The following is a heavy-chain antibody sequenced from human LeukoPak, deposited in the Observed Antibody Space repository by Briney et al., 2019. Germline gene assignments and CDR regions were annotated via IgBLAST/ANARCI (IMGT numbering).Heavy chain of an antibody. D-gene: IGHD4-23*01. CDR3: APLGGYSTTY. V-gene: IGHV1-69*04. CDR1: GGTFNNYA. Sequence: SVKVSCKASGGTFNNYAISWVRQAPGQGLEWMGRIIPILGMANYAQRFQGRVTITADKSTSTAYMELSSLRSEDTAVYYCAPLGGYSTTYWGQGTLVTVSS. J-gene: IGHJ4*02. CDR2: IIPILGMA.